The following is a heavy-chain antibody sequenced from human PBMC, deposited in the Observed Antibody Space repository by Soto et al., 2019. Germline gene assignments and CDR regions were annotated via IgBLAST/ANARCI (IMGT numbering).Heavy chain of an antibody. V-gene: IGHV4-59*01. CDR2: IYYSGST. J-gene: IGHJ5*02. CDR3: ARASDSSRSWFDP. CDR1: GGSISGYY. Sequence: SETLSLTCTVSGGSISGYYWSWIRQPPGKGLEWIGCIYYSGSTNYNPSLMSRVTISVDTSKKHFSLKLSPVTAADTAVYYCARASDSSRSWFDPWGQGTLVTVSS. D-gene: IGHD3-22*01.